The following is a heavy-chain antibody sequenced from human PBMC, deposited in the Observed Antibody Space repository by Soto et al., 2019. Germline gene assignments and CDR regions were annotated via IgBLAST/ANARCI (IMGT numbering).Heavy chain of an antibody. Sequence: QVQLVQSGAEVKKPGSSVKVSCKASGGTFSSYAISWVRQAPGQGLEWMGGIIPIFGTANYAQKFQGRVTMXXDXAXXTAYMELSSLRSEDTAVYYCARTQVIAARTYGMDVWGQGTTVTVSS. J-gene: IGHJ6*02. CDR1: GGTFSSYA. V-gene: IGHV1-69*12. D-gene: IGHD6-6*01. CDR2: IIPIFGTA. CDR3: ARTQVIAARTYGMDV.